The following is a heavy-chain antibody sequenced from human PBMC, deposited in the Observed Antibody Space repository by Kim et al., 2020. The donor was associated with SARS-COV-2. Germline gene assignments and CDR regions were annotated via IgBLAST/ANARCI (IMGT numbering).Heavy chain of an antibody. CDR2: IIPIFGTA. Sequence: SVKVSCKASGGTFSSYAISWVRQAPGQGLEWMGGIIPIFGTANYAQKFQGRVTITADESTSTAYMELSSLRSEDTAVYYCARSPHSYYAENWFDPWGQGTLVTVSS. V-gene: IGHV1-69*13. J-gene: IGHJ5*02. CDR1: GGTFSSYA. CDR3: ARSPHSYYAENWFDP. D-gene: IGHD2-2*01.